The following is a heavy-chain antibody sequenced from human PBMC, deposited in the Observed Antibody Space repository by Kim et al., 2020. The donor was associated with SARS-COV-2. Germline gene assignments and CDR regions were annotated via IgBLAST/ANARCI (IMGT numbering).Heavy chain of an antibody. D-gene: IGHD3-10*01. J-gene: IGHJ4*02. CDR3: ARETGGSGSYHYYFDY. V-gene: IGHV7-4-1*02. Sequence: GFTGRFVFSLDTSVSTAYLQISSLKAEDTAVYYCARETGGSGSYHYYFDYWGQGTLVTVSS.